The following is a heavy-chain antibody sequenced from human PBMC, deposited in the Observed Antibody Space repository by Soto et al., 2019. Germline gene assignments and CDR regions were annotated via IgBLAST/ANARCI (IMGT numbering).Heavy chain of an antibody. CDR3: ALYGGNFGFSYFDY. D-gene: IGHD2-21*02. V-gene: IGHV3-7*05. CDR2: IKQDGSEK. CDR1: GFTFSSYW. J-gene: IGHJ4*02. Sequence: GGSLRLSCAASGFTFSSYWMSWVRQAPGKGLEWVANIKQDGSEKYYVDSVKGRFTISRDNAKNSLYLQMNSLRAEDTAVYYCALYGGNFGFSYFDYWGQGTLVTVSS.